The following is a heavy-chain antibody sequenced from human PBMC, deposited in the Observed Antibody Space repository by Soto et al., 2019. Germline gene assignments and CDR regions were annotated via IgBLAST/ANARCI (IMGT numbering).Heavy chain of an antibody. CDR1: GFTVSSNY. Sequence: EVRLVESGGGMVQPGESLRLSCAASGFTVSSNYMNWVRQAPGKGLEWVSLINTGGNTHYADSVKGRFTISRDNSKNTLYLQMNSLRADDTAVYYCARSSGDYIESREFDYWGQGTLVTVSS. CDR3: ARSSGDYIESREFDY. D-gene: IGHD7-27*01. J-gene: IGHJ4*02. V-gene: IGHV3-66*01. CDR2: INTGGNT.